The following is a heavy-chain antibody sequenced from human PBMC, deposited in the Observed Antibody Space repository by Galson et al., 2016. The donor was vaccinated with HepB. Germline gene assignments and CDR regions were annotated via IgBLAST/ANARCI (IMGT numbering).Heavy chain of an antibody. CDR2: IYYSGSS. CDR1: GGSISSGGYY. V-gene: IGHV4-31*03. D-gene: IGHD3-22*01. CDR3: ARGGSGYWEPYYYYMDV. J-gene: IGHJ6*03. Sequence: TLSLTCTVPGGSISSGGYYWSWIRRHPGKGLEWIGYIYYSGSSYYIPSLKSRLTISVDTSKNQFSLKLSSVTAADTAVYYCARGGSGYWEPYYYYMDVWGKGTTVTVSS.